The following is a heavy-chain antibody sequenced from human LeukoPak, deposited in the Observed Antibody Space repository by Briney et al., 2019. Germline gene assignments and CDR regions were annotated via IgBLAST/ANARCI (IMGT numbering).Heavy chain of an antibody. V-gene: IGHV4-30-4*08. Sequence: SQTLSLTCTVSGGSISSGDYYWSWIRQPPGKGLEWIGYIYYSGSTYYNPSLKSRVTISVDTSKNQFSLKLSSVTAADTAVYYCARGLVYDSSGYYRAFDYWGQGTLVTVSS. CDR2: IYYSGST. D-gene: IGHD3-22*01. J-gene: IGHJ4*02. CDR1: GGSISSGDYY. CDR3: ARGLVYDSSGYYRAFDY.